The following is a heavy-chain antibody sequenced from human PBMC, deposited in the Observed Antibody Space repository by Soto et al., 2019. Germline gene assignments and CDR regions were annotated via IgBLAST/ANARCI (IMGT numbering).Heavy chain of an antibody. CDR1: GGTFSSYA. D-gene: IGHD6-19*01. Sequence: SVKVSCKASGGTFSSYAISWVRQAPGQGLEWMGGIIPIFGTANYAQKFQGRVTITADESTSTAYMELSSLRSEDTAVYYCASGELTAVAGYYYYYYGMDVWGQGTTVTVSS. J-gene: IGHJ6*02. CDR2: IIPIFGTA. CDR3: ASGELTAVAGYYYYYYGMDV. V-gene: IGHV1-69*13.